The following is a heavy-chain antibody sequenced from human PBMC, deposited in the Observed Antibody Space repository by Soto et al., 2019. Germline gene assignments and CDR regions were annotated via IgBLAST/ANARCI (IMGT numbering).Heavy chain of an antibody. CDR2: ISSSSSYI. CDR3: AREQPGYSYGYGLGY. J-gene: IGHJ4*02. Sequence: EVQLVESGGGLVKPGGSLRLSCAASGFTFSSYSMNWVRQAPGKGLEWVSSISSSSSYIYYAYSVKGRFTIARYNAKNSLYQQMNRLLAEDTAVYSCAREQPGYSYGYGLGYWGQGTLVTVSS. V-gene: IGHV3-21*01. CDR1: GFTFSSYS. D-gene: IGHD5-18*01.